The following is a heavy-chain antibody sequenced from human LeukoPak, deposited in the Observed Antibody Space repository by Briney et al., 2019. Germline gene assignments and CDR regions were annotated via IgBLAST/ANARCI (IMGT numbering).Heavy chain of an antibody. CDR3: ARDKSYGDSSDY. CDR1: GFTFSSYE. D-gene: IGHD2-21*02. Sequence: GGSLRLSCAASGFTFSSYEMNWVRQAPGKGLEWVSYISSSGNTIYYADSVKGRFTISRDNARNSLYLQMNSLRAEDTAVYYCARDKSYGDSSDYWGQGTLVTVSS. J-gene: IGHJ4*02. CDR2: ISSSGNTI. V-gene: IGHV3-48*03.